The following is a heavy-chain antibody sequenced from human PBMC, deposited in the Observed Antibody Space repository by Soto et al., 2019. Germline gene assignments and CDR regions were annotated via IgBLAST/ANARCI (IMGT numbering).Heavy chain of an antibody. CDR3: AKAVVQAAGNWFDP. J-gene: IGHJ5*02. D-gene: IGHD2-2*01. CDR1: GFTFDDYT. Sequence: GALRLSCAASGFTFDDYTMHWVRQAPGKGLEWVSLISWDGGSTYYADSVKGRFTISRDNSKNSLYLQMNSLRTEDTALYYCAKAVVQAAGNWFDPWGQGTLVTVSS. CDR2: ISWDGGST. V-gene: IGHV3-43*01.